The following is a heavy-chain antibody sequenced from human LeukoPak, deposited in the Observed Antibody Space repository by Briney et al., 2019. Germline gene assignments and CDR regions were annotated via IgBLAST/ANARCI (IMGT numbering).Heavy chain of an antibody. V-gene: IGHV3-21*04. CDR2: ISSSSSYI. D-gene: IGHD3-22*01. CDR1: GFTFSSYS. Sequence: PGGSLRLSCAASGFTFSSYSMNWVRQAPGKGLEWVSSISSSSSYIYYADSVKGRFTISRDNAKNTLYLQMNSLRAEDTAVYYCASPKLYYYDSWLFWNWGQGTLVTVSS. CDR3: ASPKLYYYDSWLFWN. J-gene: IGHJ4*02.